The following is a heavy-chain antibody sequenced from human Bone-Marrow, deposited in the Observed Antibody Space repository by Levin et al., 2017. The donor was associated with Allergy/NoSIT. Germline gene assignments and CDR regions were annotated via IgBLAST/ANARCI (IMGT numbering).Heavy chain of an antibody. J-gene: IGHJ4*01. D-gene: IGHD2/OR15-2a*01. V-gene: IGHV3-74*01. CDR2: INSDGTT. Sequence: SCAASGFSFSSTWMHWVRQTPGEGLVWVSRINSDGTTYYADSVKGRFIISRDNAKSTLYLQMNRLRVEDTAVYYCARDWYYTTDYWGHGTLVTVSS. CDR1: GFSFSSTW. CDR3: ARDWYYTTDY.